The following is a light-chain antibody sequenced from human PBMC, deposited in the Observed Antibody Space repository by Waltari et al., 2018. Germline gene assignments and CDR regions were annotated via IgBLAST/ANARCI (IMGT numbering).Light chain of an antibody. CDR3: SSQSTKNGVI. Sequence: QSALTQPASVSGSPGQSITIPCTGSSSDAGGDDSVSWYEDHPGQAPKVIIYDVNKRPSGVSDRFSGSKSGNTASLTISGLQAEDEATFYCSSQSTKNGVIFGGGTKVTVL. V-gene: IGLV2-14*03. J-gene: IGLJ2*01. CDR1: SSDAGGDDS. CDR2: DVN.